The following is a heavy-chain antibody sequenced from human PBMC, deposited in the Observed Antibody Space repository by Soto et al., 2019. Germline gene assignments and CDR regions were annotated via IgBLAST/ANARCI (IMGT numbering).Heavy chain of an antibody. CDR3: AREGRYSYGADYFDY. D-gene: IGHD5-18*01. CDR2: IIPIFGTA. Sequence: QVQLVQSGAEVKKPGSSVKVSCKASGGTFSSYAISWVRQAPGQVLEWMGGIIPIFGTANYAQKFQSRVTISADESTSTAYMELSSLRSEDTAVYYCAREGRYSYGADYFDYWGQGTLVTVSS. V-gene: IGHV1-69*12. J-gene: IGHJ4*02. CDR1: GGTFSSYA.